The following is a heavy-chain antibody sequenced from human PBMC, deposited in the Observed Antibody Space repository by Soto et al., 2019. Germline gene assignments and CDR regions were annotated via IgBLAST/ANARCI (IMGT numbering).Heavy chain of an antibody. D-gene: IGHD3-3*01. Sequence: QVQLVQSGAEVKKPGSSVKVSCKASGGTFSSYAISWVRQAPGQGLEWMGGIIPTFGTANYAQKFQGRVTITADKSTSTAYMELSSLRSEDTAVYYCAREPIYDFWSGYSPYYYGMDVWGQGTTVTVSS. CDR1: GGTFSSYA. J-gene: IGHJ6*02. V-gene: IGHV1-69*06. CDR2: IIPTFGTA. CDR3: AREPIYDFWSGYSPYYYGMDV.